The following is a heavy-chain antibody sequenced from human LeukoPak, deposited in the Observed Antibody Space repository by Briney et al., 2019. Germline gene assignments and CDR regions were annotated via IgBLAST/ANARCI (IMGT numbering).Heavy chain of an antibody. CDR1: GGSIRSSTYY. D-gene: IGHD3-10*01. J-gene: IGHJ4*02. V-gene: IGHV4-39*01. CDR3: ARLYSGTRPPDY. CDR2: IYYSGST. Sequence: SETLSLTCTVSGGSIRSSTYYWGWMRQPPGKGLEWIGSIYYSGSTYYNPSLKSRVTISVDTSKNQFSRKLSSVTAADTAVYYCARLYSGTRPPDYWGQGTLVTVSS.